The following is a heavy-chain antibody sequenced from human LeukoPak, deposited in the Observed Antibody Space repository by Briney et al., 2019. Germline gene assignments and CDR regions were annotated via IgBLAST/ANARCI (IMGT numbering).Heavy chain of an antibody. CDR1: GFTFDDYG. CDR2: IKQDGSEK. CDR3: AKDFVVVPGNVNYFDY. V-gene: IGHV3-7*03. J-gene: IGHJ4*02. Sequence: GGSLRLSCAASGFTFDDYGMSWVRQAPGKGLEWVANIKQDGSEKYYVDSVKGRFTISRDNAKDSLYLQMNSLRAEDTAVYYCAKDFVVVPGNVNYFDYWGQGTLVTVSS. D-gene: IGHD2-21*02.